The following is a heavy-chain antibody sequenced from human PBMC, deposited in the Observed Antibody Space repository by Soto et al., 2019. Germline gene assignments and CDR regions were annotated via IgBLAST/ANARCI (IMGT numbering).Heavy chain of an antibody. D-gene: IGHD3-3*01. CDR2: ISGSGGST. J-gene: IGHJ4*02. Sequence: VQLLESGGGLVQPGGSLRLSCAASGFTFSSYAMSWVRRAPGKGLEWVSAISGSGGSTYYADSVKGRFTISRENSKNTLYLQMNSLRAEDTAVYYCAKRAAYYDFWSGYYPLDYWGQGTLVTVSS. CDR3: AKRAAYYDFWSGYYPLDY. CDR1: GFTFSSYA. V-gene: IGHV3-23*01.